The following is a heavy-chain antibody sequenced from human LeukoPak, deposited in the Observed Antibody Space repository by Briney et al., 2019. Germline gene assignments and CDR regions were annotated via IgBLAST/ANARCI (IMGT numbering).Heavy chain of an antibody. CDR1: GYSISSGYY. CDR3: ARGGVVPAAIYDFWSGYDNWFDP. CDR2: IYHSGST. Sequence: PSETLSLTCTVSGYSISSGYYWGWIRQPPEKGLEWIGSIYHSGSTYYNPSLKSRVTISVDTSKNQFSLKLSSVTAADTAVYYCARGGVVPAAIYDFWSGYDNWFDPWGQGTLVTVSS. D-gene: IGHD3-3*01. J-gene: IGHJ5*02. V-gene: IGHV4-38-2*02.